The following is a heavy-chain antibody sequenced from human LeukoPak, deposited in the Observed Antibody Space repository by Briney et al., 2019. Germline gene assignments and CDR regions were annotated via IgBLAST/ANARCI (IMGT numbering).Heavy chain of an antibody. D-gene: IGHD2-2*01. J-gene: IGHJ5*02. Sequence: SETLSLTCTVSGGSISSGGYYWSWIRQHPGKGLEWIGYIYYSGSTYYSPSLKSRVTISVDTSKNQFSLKLSSVTAADTAVYYCARVVIVVVPAAPGGNNWFDPWGQGTLVTVSS. CDR3: ARVVIVVVPAAPGGNNWFDP. CDR1: GGSISSGGYY. V-gene: IGHV4-31*03. CDR2: IYYSGST.